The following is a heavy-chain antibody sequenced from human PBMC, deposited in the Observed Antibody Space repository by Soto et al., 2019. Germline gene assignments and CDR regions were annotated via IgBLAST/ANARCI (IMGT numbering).Heavy chain of an antibody. J-gene: IGHJ3*01. Sequence: QITLEESGPTLVKPTQTLTLTCIFSGFSLTTSGVGVAWIRQPPGKALEWLALIYWDDDKRYSPSLKSRLTVTACRXXNPVVLTMTNMDPVDTATYYCAHTAAGLSDDALDFWGQGTMVTVSS. V-gene: IGHV2-5*02. CDR2: IYWDDDK. CDR3: AHTAAGLSDDALDF. D-gene: IGHD6-13*01. CDR1: GFSLTTSGVG.